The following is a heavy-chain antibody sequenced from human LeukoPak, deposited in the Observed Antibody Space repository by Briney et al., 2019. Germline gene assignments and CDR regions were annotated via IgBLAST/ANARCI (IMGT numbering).Heavy chain of an antibody. J-gene: IGHJ6*02. CDR2: ISSSDTTI. V-gene: IGHV3-48*03. D-gene: IGHD5-24*01. CDR3: ARSRRDNYYYYYGMDV. CDR1: GFTFSSYE. Sequence: QPGGSLRLSCAASGFTFSSYEMTWVRQAPGKGLEWVSNISSSDTTIHYADSVKGRFTISRDNARNSLYLQMSSLRAEDTAVYYCARSRRDNYYYYYGMDVWGQGTTVTVSS.